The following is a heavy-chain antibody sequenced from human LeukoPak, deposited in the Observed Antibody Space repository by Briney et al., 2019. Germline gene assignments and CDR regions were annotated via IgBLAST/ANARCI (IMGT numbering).Heavy chain of an antibody. V-gene: IGHV3-23*01. J-gene: IGHJ4*02. Sequence: VGSLKLSCADSGSTISGYLIRRFRQAPGKGLEWLSALSDSGGSTYDADSVKGRFTISRDNSKNTLYLQMNSLRAEDTAVYYCAKDTTIGRYCTNGVCSPFDYWGQGTLVTVSS. D-gene: IGHD2-8*01. CDR1: GSTISGYL. CDR2: LSDSGGST. CDR3: AKDTTIGRYCTNGVCSPFDY.